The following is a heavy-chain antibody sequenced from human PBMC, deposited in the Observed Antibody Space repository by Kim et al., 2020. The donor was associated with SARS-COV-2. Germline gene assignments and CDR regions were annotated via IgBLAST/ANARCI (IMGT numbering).Heavy chain of an antibody. Sequence: SETLSLTCTVSGGSISSGGYYWSWIRQHPGKGLEWIGYIYYSGSTYYNPSLKSRVTISVDTSKNQFYLKLSSVTAADTAVYYCARSIAAAGTNWFDPWGQGTLVTVSS. J-gene: IGHJ5*02. CDR3: ARSIAAAGTNWFDP. V-gene: IGHV4-31*03. CDR2: IYYSGST. CDR1: GGSISSGGYY. D-gene: IGHD6-13*01.